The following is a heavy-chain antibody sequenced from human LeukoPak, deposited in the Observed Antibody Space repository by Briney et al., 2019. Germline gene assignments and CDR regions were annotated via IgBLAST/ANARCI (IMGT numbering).Heavy chain of an antibody. Sequence: GGSLRLSCAVSGITLSNYGMSWVRQAPGKGLEWVAGSSGGSTTYADSVKGRFSIFRDNPKNTLYLQMNSLRAEDTAVYFCAKRGVVIRVILVGFHKEAYYFDSWGQGALVTVSS. J-gene: IGHJ4*02. CDR3: AKRGVVIRVILVGFHKEAYYFDS. V-gene: IGHV3-23*01. D-gene: IGHD3-22*01. CDR1: GITLSNYG. CDR2: SSGGST.